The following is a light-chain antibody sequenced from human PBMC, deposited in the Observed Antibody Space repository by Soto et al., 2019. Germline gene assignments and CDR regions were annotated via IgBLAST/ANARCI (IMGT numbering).Light chain of an antibody. CDR1: RSDVGGYNY. Sequence: QSALTQPASVSGSPGQSITISCAGTRSDVGGYNYISWYQHHPGKAPKLMIYDVSNRPSGVSNRLSGSKSGNTASLSISGLQPEDEADYYCCSYRTSNTRQIVCGTGTKVTVL. CDR2: DVS. J-gene: IGLJ1*01. CDR3: CSYRTSNTRQIV. V-gene: IGLV2-14*03.